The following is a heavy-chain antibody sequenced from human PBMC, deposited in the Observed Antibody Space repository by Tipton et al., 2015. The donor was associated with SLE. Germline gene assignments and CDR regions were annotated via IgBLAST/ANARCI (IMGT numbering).Heavy chain of an antibody. D-gene: IGHD6-13*01. J-gene: IGHJ4*02. CDR2: ISGSGGST. CDR3: ARVGGSSYYFDY. CDR1: GFTFSSYA. V-gene: IGHV3-23*01. Sequence: SLRLSCAASGFTFSSYAMSWVRQAPGKGLEWVSAISGSGGSTYYADSVKGRFTISRDNSKNTLYLQMNSLRAEDTAVYYSARVGGSSYYFDYWGQGTLVTVSS.